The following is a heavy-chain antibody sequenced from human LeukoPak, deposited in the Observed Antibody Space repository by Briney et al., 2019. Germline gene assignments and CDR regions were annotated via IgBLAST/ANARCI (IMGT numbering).Heavy chain of an antibody. J-gene: IGHJ6*03. CDR3: ARVSWFPGTSYYYMDV. CDR1: GGSINGYY. V-gene: IGHV4-59*01. Sequence: SETLSLTCTVSGGSINGYYWSWIRQSPGKGLESLGYIYYTGSTNYNPPLKSRVTVSVDTSRNQFFLRLSSVTAADTAVYYCARVSWFPGTSYYYMDVWGKGTAVTVSS. D-gene: IGHD1-1*01. CDR2: IYYTGST.